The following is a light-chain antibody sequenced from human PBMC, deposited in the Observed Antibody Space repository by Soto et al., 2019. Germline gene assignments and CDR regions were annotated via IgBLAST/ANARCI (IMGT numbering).Light chain of an antibody. CDR2: EVT. J-gene: IGLJ1*01. CDR1: NRDVCTSNY. CDR3: SSRSGTDILYV. Sequence: QSVLTQPPSASGSPGQSVTISCTGNNRDVCTSNYVSWYQQPPGKAPKLMIYEVTKRPSGVPFRFSGSKSGNTASLTVSGLQADDEADYYCSSRSGTDILYVFGTGTKVTVL. V-gene: IGLV2-8*01.